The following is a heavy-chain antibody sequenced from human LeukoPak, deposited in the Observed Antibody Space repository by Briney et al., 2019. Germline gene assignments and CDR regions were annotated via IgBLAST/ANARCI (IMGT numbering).Heavy chain of an antibody. J-gene: IGHJ4*02. CDR1: GFTFSSYD. CDR3: ARGWGSYYHAYFDY. V-gene: IGHV3-13*01. Sequence: PGGSLRLSCAASGFTFSSYDMQWVRQVTGKGLEWVSAIGSSGATYYPDSVKGRFTISRENAKNSLYLQMNSLRDEDTAVYYCARGWGSYYHAYFDYWGQGTLVTVSS. CDR2: IGSSGAT. D-gene: IGHD1-26*01.